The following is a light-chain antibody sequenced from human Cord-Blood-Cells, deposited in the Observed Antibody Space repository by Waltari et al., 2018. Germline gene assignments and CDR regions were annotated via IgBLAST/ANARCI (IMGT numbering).Light chain of an antibody. CDR1: QSVSSN. Sequence: EIVMTQSPATLSVPPGERATLSCRASQSVSSNLDWYQQKPGQAPRLLIYGASTRASGITARFSGSGSGTDFTLTISSLQSEDFAVYYCQQNNNSPRTFGQGTKVEIK. CDR3: QQNNNSPRT. V-gene: IGKV3-15*01. J-gene: IGKJ1*01. CDR2: GAS.